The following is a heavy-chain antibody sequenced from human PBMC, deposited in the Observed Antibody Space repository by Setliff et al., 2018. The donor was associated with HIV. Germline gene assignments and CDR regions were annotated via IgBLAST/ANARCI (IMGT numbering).Heavy chain of an antibody. J-gene: IGHJ3*02. CDR3: ARDSSDNFWSAYYNIGGGASDI. Sequence: ASVKVSCKASGYNFTDYGVFWVRQAPGQGLEWMGWISAYNGNTKYAQKFQGRVTMTTDTSTSTAYMELRTLRSDDTAVYYCARDSSDNFWSAYYNIGGGASDIWFQGTMVTVSS. CDR1: GYNFTDYG. V-gene: IGHV1-18*01. D-gene: IGHD3-3*01. CDR2: ISAYNGNT.